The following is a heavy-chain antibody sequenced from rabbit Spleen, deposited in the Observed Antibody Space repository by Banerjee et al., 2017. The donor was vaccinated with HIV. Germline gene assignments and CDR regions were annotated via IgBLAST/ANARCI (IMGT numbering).Heavy chain of an antibody. Sequence: QLEESAGGLVQPGGSLKLSCKASGFTLSSYYMNWVRQAPGKGLEWIGYIDPVFGITYYANWVNGRFSISRENAQNTVFLQLNSLTAADTATYFCVREVAARFKLWGPGTLVTVS. J-gene: IGHJ4*01. CDR1: GFTLSSYY. CDR3: VREVAARFKL. D-gene: IGHD4-1*01. V-gene: IGHV1S7*01. CDR2: IDPVFGIT.